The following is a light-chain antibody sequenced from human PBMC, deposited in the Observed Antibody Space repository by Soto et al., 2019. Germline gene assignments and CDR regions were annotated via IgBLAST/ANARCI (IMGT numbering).Light chain of an antibody. CDR1: SGDVGAYKY. CDR2: EVS. V-gene: IGLV2-14*01. J-gene: IGLJ3*02. Sequence: QSVLTQPASVSGSPGQSITISCTGTSGDVGAYKYVSWYQQHPGKAPKLMIYEVSNRPSGVSNRFSGTKSGNTASLTSSGLQAEDEADYYCSSYSFSSTWVFGGGTKVTVL. CDR3: SSYSFSSTWV.